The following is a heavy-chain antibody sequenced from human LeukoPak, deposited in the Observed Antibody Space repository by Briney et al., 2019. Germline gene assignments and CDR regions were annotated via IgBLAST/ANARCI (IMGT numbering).Heavy chain of an antibody. Sequence: ASVKVSCKASGYTFTSYDINWVRQATGQGLEWMGWMNPNSGNTGYAQKFQGRVTITRNTSISTAYMELSSLRSEDTAVYYCAMGHYYDSSGSYDAFDIWGQGKMVTVSS. J-gene: IGHJ3*02. D-gene: IGHD3-22*01. CDR3: AMGHYYDSSGSYDAFDI. V-gene: IGHV1-8*03. CDR2: MNPNSGNT. CDR1: GYTFTSYD.